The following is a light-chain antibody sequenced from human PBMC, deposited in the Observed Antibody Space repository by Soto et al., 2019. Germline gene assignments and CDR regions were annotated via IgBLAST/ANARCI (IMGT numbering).Light chain of an antibody. V-gene: IGKV3-15*01. CDR2: AAS. CDR3: QQYNNWPPVT. Sequence: EIVLTQSPGTLSLSPGERATLSCSASQSVTSNLAWYQQKPGQAPRLLIYAASTRATGIPTRFSGSGSGTDFTLTVNSLQSEDFAVYYCQQYNNWPPVTFGGGTKVDIK. J-gene: IGKJ4*01. CDR1: QSVTSN.